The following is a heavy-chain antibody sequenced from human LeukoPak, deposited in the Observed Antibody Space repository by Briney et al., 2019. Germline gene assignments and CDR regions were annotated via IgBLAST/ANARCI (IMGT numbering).Heavy chain of an antibody. V-gene: IGHV3-7*01. CDR2: IKQDGSEK. J-gene: IGHJ3*02. D-gene: IGHD3-22*01. Sequence: GGSLRLSCAASGFSFTTYWMSWVRQAPGKGLEWVANIKQDGSEKYYVDSVKGRFTISRDNAKNSLSLQMNSLRAEDTAVYYCARSQWLPDDAFDIWGQGTMVTVSS. CDR1: GFSFTTYW. CDR3: ARSQWLPDDAFDI.